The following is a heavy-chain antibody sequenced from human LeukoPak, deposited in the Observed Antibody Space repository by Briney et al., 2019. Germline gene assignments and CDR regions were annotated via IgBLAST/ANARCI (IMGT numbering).Heavy chain of an antibody. CDR1: GFNLSNHW. V-gene: IGHV3-7*03. J-gene: IGHJ6*02. CDR3: ARNNGMDV. Sequence: PGGSLRLSCAASGFNLSNHWMTWVRQVPGRGPEWVANVNRDGSETYYLDSVKGRFTISKDNAKNSLYLQMNSLRAEDTALYHCARNNGMDVWGQGTTVIVSS. CDR2: VNRDGSET.